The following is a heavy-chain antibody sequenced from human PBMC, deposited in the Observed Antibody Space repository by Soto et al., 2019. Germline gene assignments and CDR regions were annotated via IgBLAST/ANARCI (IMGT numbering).Heavy chain of an antibody. CDR1: GYPFSKYG. V-gene: IGHV1-18*01. Sequence: QPQLVQSGVELKKPGASVRVSCKASGYPFSKYGINWVRQAPGQGLEWMGWISGHSGVTKYGPKSRDRITMVTGTTTKAAYMELRNLRSDDTAVDDGAKDGGHGARIHIWGMDVWGQGTTITVSS. D-gene: IGHD7-27*01. CDR2: ISGHSGVT. CDR3: AKDGGHGARIHIWGMDV. J-gene: IGHJ6*02.